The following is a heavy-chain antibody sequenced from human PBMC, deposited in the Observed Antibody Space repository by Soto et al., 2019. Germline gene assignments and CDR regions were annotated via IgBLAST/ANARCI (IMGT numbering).Heavy chain of an antibody. V-gene: IGHV1-69*01. D-gene: IGHD3-9*01. CDR1: GGTFSISA. CDR2: IIPIFGTA. CDR3: AAIVTLVDY. J-gene: IGHJ4*02. Sequence: QVQLVQSGAEVKKPWSSGKVSCKASGGTFSISAISWVRQAPGQGLDWMGGIIPIFGTAKYAQKFQGRITITADASTSTAYMELSSLRSEDTAVYYCAAIVTLVDYWGQGTLVTVSS.